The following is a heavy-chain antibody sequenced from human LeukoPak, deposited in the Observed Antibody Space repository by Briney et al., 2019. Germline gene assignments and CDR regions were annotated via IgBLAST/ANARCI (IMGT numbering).Heavy chain of an antibody. D-gene: IGHD5-18*01. V-gene: IGHV3-23*01. CDR2: ISRSGGTT. J-gene: IGHJ4*02. Sequence: GGSLRLSCTASGFTFSSYAMNWVRQAPGKGLEWVSVISRSGGTTYYADSVRGRFTISRDNSKNTLFLQMNSLGAEDTAVYYCARKGPLGYTYGYFDYWGQGTLATVSS. CDR1: GFTFSSYA. CDR3: ARKGPLGYTYGYFDY.